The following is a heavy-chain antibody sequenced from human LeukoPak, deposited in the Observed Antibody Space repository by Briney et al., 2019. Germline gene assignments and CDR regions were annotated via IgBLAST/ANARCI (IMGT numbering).Heavy chain of an antibody. CDR2: FDPEDGET. Sequence: ASVTVSCKVSGYTLPELSMHWVRQAPGKGLEWMGGFDPEDGETIYAQKFQGRVTMTEDTSTDTAYMELSSLRSEDTAVYYCATVGCSSTSCYATYWFDPWGQGTLVTVSS. V-gene: IGHV1-24*01. J-gene: IGHJ5*02. CDR1: GYTLPELS. D-gene: IGHD2-2*01. CDR3: ATVGCSSTSCYATYWFDP.